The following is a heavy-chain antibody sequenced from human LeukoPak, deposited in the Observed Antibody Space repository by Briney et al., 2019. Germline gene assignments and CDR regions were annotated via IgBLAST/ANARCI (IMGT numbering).Heavy chain of an antibody. D-gene: IGHD4-17*01. Sequence: GASVKVSFKASGYTFTGYFMHWVRQAPGQGVEWMGRINPNSGGANYSQKFQGRVTMTRDTSISTAYMELSRLRSDDTAVYYCARPTNNYGDAFDYLGQGTLVTVSS. CDR1: GYTFTGYF. CDR3: ARPTNNYGDAFDY. J-gene: IGHJ4*02. CDR2: INPNSGGA. V-gene: IGHV1-2*06.